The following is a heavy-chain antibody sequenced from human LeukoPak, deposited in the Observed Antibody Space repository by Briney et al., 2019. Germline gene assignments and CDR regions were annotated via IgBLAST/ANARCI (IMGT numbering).Heavy chain of an antibody. CDR3: ARDYDILTGYTRAFDI. CDR2: ISSGSSYI. Sequence: PGGSLRLSCAASGFTFSSYSMNWVRQAPGKGLEWVSCISSGSSYIYYADSVKGRFTISRDNAKNSLYLQMNSLRAEDTAVYYCARDYDILTGYTRAFDIWGQGTVVTVSS. V-gene: IGHV3-21*04. D-gene: IGHD3-9*01. J-gene: IGHJ3*02. CDR1: GFTFSSYS.